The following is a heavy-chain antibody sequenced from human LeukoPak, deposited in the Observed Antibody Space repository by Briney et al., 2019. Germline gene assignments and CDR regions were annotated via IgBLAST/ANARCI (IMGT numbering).Heavy chain of an antibody. D-gene: IGHD6-19*01. V-gene: IGHV1-69*04. CDR3: ARVPLLPIAVAGTYFQH. CDR1: GGTFSSYA. J-gene: IGHJ1*01. CDR2: IIPILGIA. Sequence: EASVKVSCKASGGTFSSYAISWVRQAPGQGLEWMGRIIPILGIANYAQKFQGRVTITADKSTSTAYMELSSLRSEDTAVYYCARVPLLPIAVAGTYFQHWGQGTLVTVSS.